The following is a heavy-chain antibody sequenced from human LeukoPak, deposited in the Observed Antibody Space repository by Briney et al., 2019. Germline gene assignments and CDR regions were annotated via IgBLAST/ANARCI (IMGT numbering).Heavy chain of an antibody. CDR1: GGSISSSSYY. CDR3: ARETLVYYQPTAWGP. V-gene: IGHV4-39*07. CDR2: IYYSGST. Sequence: PSETLSLTCTVSGGSISSSSYYWGWIRQPPGKGLEWIGSIYYSGSTYYNPSLKSRVTISVDTSKNQFSLKLSSVTAADTAVYYCARETLVYYQPTAWGPWGQGTLVTVSS. J-gene: IGHJ5*02. D-gene: IGHD2-2*01.